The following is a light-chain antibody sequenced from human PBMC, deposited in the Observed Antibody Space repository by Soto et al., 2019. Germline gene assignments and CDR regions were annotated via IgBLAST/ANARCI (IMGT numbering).Light chain of an antibody. CDR2: AAS. CDR3: QQSNSIPPT. CDR1: QSISSY. Sequence: DIKMTQSPSSLSTSVGDRVTITCRASQSISSYLNWYQQKPGKAPKLLIYAASSLQSGVPSRFSGSGSGTDFTLTISSLQPEDFATYYCQQSNSIPPTFGQGTKVEIK. J-gene: IGKJ1*01. V-gene: IGKV1-39*01.